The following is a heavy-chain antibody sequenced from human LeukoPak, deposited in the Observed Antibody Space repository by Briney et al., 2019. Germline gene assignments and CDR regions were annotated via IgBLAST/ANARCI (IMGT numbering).Heavy chain of an antibody. Sequence: GGSLRLSCAASGFTLSSYGMHWVRQAPGKGLEWVAVISYDGNNKYYADSVKGRFTISRDNAKNSLYLQLNSLRAEDTAVYYCARHRYREATDSWGQGTLVTVSS. CDR2: ISYDGNNK. D-gene: IGHD4-11*01. J-gene: IGHJ4*02. CDR1: GFTLSSYG. CDR3: ARHRYREATDS. V-gene: IGHV3-30*03.